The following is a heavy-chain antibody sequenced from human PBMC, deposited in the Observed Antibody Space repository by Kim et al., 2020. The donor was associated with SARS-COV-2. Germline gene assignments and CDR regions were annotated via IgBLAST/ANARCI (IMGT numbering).Heavy chain of an antibody. CDR2: ISSSGSTI. J-gene: IGHJ4*02. V-gene: IGHV3-48*03. CDR3: ARGRSSGWYLAY. Sequence: GGSLRLSCAASGFTFSSFEMNWVRQAPGKGLEWVSYISSSGSTIYYADSVKGLFTISRDNAKNSLYLQMNSLRAEDTAVYYCARGRSSGWYLAYWGQGTLVTVSS. D-gene: IGHD6-19*01. CDR1: GFTFSSFE.